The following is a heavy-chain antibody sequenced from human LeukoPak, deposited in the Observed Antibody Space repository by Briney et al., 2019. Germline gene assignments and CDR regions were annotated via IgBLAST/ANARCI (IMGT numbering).Heavy chain of an antibody. D-gene: IGHD2-2*01. V-gene: IGHV3-23*01. Sequence: GGSLRLSCAASGFTFSSYAMSWVRHAPGKGLEWVSTISGRGGRTFYADSVKGRFTISRDNSKNTLYLQMNSLRAEDTAVYYCAKYGHCSSTSCYAYFDYWGQGTLVTVSS. J-gene: IGHJ4*02. CDR2: ISGRGGRT. CDR1: GFTFSSYA. CDR3: AKYGHCSSTSCYAYFDY.